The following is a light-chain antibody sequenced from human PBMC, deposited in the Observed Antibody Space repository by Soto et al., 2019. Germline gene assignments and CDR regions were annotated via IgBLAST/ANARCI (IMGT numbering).Light chain of an antibody. J-gene: IGLJ2*01. CDR2: EGS. CDR1: SSDVGSYNL. CDR3: CSYAGSRLV. V-gene: IGLV2-23*01. Sequence: QLVLTQPASVSGSPGQSITISCTATSSDVGSYNLVSWYQQHPGKAPKLMIYEGSKRPSGVSNRFSGSTSGNTASLTISGLQAEDEADYYCCSYAGSRLVFGGGTKLTVL.